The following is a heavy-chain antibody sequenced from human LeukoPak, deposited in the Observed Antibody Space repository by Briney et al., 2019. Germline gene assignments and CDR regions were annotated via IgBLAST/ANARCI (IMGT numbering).Heavy chain of an antibody. Sequence: GGSLRLSCAASGFTFSTYWMSWVRQAPGKGLEWVANIKQGGTEKHYVDSVKGRFTISRDSAKNSLYLQMNRLRADDAAVYYGAREGRESQGFDYWGQGTLVTVSS. D-gene: IGHD2-15*01. CDR2: IKQGGTEK. J-gene: IGHJ4*02. CDR1: GFTFSTYW. CDR3: AREGRESQGFDY. V-gene: IGHV3-7*05.